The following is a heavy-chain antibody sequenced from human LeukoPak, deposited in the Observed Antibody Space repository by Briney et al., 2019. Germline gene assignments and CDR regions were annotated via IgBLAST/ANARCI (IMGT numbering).Heavy chain of an antibody. J-gene: IGHJ3*02. CDR3: ARSGYRYGADALDI. CDR1: GDSISSYY. V-gene: IGHV4-59*01. CDR2: VYYSGST. D-gene: IGHD5-18*01. Sequence: SETLSLTCTVSGDSISSYYWSWIRQPPGKGLEWIGYVYYSGSTNYNPSLKSRVTISVDTSKNQFSLKLSSVTAADTAVYYCARSGYRYGADALDIWGQATMVTVSS.